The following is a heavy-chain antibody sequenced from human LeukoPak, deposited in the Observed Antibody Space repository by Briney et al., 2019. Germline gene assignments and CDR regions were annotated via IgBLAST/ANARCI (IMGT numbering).Heavy chain of an antibody. J-gene: IGHJ5*02. CDR1: RYTFTGYY. V-gene: IGHV7-4-1*02. CDR3: ARAGWSNWFDP. CDR2: INTNTGNP. D-gene: IGHD6-19*01. Sequence: ASVKVSCKASRYTFTGYYMHWVRQAPGQGLEWMGWINTNTGNPTYAQGFTGRFVFSLDTSVSTAYLQISSLKAEDTAVYYCARAGWSNWFDPWGQGTLVTVSS.